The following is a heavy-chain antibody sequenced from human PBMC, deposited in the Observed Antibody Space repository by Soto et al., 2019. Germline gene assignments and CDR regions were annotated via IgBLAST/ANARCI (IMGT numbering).Heavy chain of an antibody. D-gene: IGHD2-15*01. J-gene: IGHJ4*02. Sequence: EVQLLESGGGLVQPGGSLRLSCAASGFTFSSYAMSWVRQAPGKGLEWVSAISGSGGNTYYADSVKGRFSISRDNSKNTLYLQMTSLRAEDTAVYYCAKVPGYCSGGSCYYYFDYWGQGTLVTVSS. CDR3: AKVPGYCSGGSCYYYFDY. CDR2: ISGSGGNT. CDR1: GFTFSSYA. V-gene: IGHV3-23*01.